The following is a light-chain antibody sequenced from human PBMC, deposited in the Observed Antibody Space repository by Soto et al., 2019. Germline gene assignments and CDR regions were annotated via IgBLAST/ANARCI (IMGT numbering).Light chain of an antibody. Sequence: EIVLTQSPGTLSLSPGERATLSCRASQSVSSSYLAWYQQKPGQAPRLLIYGASRRATGIPDRFSGSGSGTDFTLTISRLEPEDFAAYYCQQYGSSPWTFGQGTKVEIK. CDR2: GAS. CDR1: QSVSSSY. CDR3: QQYGSSPWT. V-gene: IGKV3-20*01. J-gene: IGKJ1*01.